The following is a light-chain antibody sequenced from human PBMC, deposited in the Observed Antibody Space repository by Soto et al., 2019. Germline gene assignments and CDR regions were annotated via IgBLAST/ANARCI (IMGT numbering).Light chain of an antibody. CDR1: QSINNY. CDR3: QQYESFPRT. J-gene: IGKJ1*01. V-gene: IGKV1-5*03. CDR2: KAS. Sequence: DIQMTQSPSTLSASVGDRVTITCRASQSINNYLAWYQQKPGKAPKLLIYKASTLESGVPSRFSXSGSGTEFTLSISSLQPDDFATYYCQQYESFPRTFGQGTKMEIK.